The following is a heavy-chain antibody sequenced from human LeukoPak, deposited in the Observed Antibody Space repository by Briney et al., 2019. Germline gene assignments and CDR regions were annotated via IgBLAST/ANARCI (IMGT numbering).Heavy chain of an antibody. CDR3: ATVPRGDILTGYYIAGPSVDY. D-gene: IGHD3-9*01. J-gene: IGHJ4*02. CDR1: GFTFSSYS. Sequence: GGSLRLSCAASGFTFSSYSMNWVRQAPGKGLEWVSSISSSSSYIYYADSVKGRFTISRDNAKNSLYLQMNSLGAEDTAVYYCATVPRGDILTGYYIAGPSVDYWGQGTLVTVSS. CDR2: ISSSSSYI. V-gene: IGHV3-21*01.